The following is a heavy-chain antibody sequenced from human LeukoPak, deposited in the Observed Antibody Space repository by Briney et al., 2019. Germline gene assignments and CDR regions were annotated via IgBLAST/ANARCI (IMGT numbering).Heavy chain of an antibody. D-gene: IGHD4-17*01. CDR1: GFTFSSYA. CDR2: ISGSGGST. CDR3: ASTVTTPYYYYGMDV. Sequence: PGGSLRLSCAASGFTFSSYAMSWVRQAPGKGLEWVSAISGSGGSTYYADSVKGRFTISRDNSKNTLYLQMNSLRAEDTAVYYCASTVTTPYYYYGMDVWGQGTTVTVSS. V-gene: IGHV3-23*01. J-gene: IGHJ6*02.